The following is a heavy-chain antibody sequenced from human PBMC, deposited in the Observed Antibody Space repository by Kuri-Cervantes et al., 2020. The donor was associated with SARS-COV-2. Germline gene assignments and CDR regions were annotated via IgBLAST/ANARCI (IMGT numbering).Heavy chain of an antibody. CDR3: ARGDCSGGSCYGMDV. J-gene: IGHJ6*02. Sequence: SETLSLTCTVSGGSISSSSYYWGWIRQPPGKGLEWIGSIYYSGSTYYNPSLKSRVTIPVDTSKNQFSLKLSSVTAADTAVYYCARGDCSGGSCYGMDVWGQGTTVTVSS. CDR2: IYYSGST. V-gene: IGHV4-39*01. CDR1: GGSISSSSYY. D-gene: IGHD2-15*01.